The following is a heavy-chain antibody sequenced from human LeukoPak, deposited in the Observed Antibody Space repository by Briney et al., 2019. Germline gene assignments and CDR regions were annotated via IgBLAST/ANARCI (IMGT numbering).Heavy chain of an antibody. D-gene: IGHD4-23*01. Sequence: ASVKVSRKASGYTFTGYYMHWVRQAPGQGLEWMGWINPNSGGTNYAQKFQGRVTMTRDTSISTAYMELSRLRSDDTAVYYCARALAVATVVKENYFDYWGQGTLVTVSS. V-gene: IGHV1-2*02. J-gene: IGHJ4*02. CDR2: INPNSGGT. CDR1: GYTFTGYY. CDR3: ARALAVATVVKENYFDY.